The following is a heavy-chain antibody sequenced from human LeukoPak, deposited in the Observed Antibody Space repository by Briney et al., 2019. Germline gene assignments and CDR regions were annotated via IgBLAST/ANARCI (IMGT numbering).Heavy chain of an antibody. CDR2: ISSSGSTI. CDR3: ARERDCSSTSCYAFDY. D-gene: IGHD2-2*01. J-gene: IGHJ4*02. CDR1: GFTFSDYY. Sequence: PGGSLRLSCAASGFTFSDYYMSWIRQAPGKGLEWVSYISSSGSTIYYADSVKGRFTISRDNAKNSLYLQMNSLRAEDTAVCYCARERDCSSTSCYAFDYWGQGTLVTVSS. V-gene: IGHV3-11*01.